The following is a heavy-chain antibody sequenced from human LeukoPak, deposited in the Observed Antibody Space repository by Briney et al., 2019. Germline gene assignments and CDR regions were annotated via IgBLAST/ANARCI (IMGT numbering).Heavy chain of an antibody. D-gene: IGHD1-26*01. Sequence: SQTLSLTCALSGDSVSSNSVAWNWIRQSPSRGLEWLGRTYYRSKWYNDYAVSVKSRITINPGTSKNQFSLQLNSVTPEDTAVYYCARRIVGARGMDVWGQGTTVTVSS. J-gene: IGHJ6*02. CDR3: ARRIVGARGMDV. V-gene: IGHV6-1*01. CDR1: GDSVSSNSVA. CDR2: TYYRSKWYN.